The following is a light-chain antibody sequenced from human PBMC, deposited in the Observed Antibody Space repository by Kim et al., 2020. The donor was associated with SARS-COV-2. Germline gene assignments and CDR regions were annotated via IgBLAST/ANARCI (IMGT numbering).Light chain of an antibody. J-gene: IGLJ3*02. V-gene: IGLV4-69*01. Sequence: LGASVKSTCTRGSGHSSYGMGWHQQQPEKGPRYLMKLSSDGSRCKGDGTPDRFSGSSSGAERYLTISSLQSEDEADYYCQTWGTGVFGGGTQLTVL. CDR2: LSSDGSR. CDR1: SGHSSYG. CDR3: QTWGTGV.